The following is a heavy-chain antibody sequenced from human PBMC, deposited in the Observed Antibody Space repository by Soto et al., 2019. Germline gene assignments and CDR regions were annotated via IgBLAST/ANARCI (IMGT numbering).Heavy chain of an antibody. CDR2: IKSKTDGGTT. CDR1: GFTFSNAW. D-gene: IGHD3-3*01. Sequence: GGSLRLSCAASGFTFSNAWMSWVRQAPGKGLEWVGRIKSKTDGGTTDYAAPVKGRFTISRDDSKNTLYLQMNSLKTEDTAVYYCTTDRPYYDFWSGYFYYYYMDVWGQGTTVTVSS. CDR3: TTDRPYYDFWSGYFYYYYMDV. J-gene: IGHJ6*03. V-gene: IGHV3-15*01.